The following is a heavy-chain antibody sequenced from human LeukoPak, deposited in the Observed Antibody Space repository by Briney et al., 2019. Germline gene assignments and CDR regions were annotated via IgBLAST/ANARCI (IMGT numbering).Heavy chain of an antibody. CDR1: GFTFSTYT. CDR2: ISSRSSYI. CDR3: ARALNLLDPVTLDY. J-gene: IGHJ4*02. Sequence: GGSLRLSCAASGFTFSTYTMNWVRQAPGKGLEWVSSISSRSSYIYYADSVKGRFTISRDNAKNSLYLQMNSLRAEDTAVYYCARALNLLDPVTLDYWGQGTLVTVSS. D-gene: IGHD1-1*01. V-gene: IGHV3-21*01.